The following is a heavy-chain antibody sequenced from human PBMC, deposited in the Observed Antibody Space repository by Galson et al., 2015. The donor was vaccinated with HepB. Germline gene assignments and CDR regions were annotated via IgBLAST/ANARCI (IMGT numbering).Heavy chain of an antibody. J-gene: IGHJ2*01. CDR1: GYSFTSYW. Sequence: QSGAEVKKPGESLKISCKGSGYSFTSYWIGWVRQMPGKGLEWMGIIYPGDSDTRYSPSFQGHVTISADKSISTAYLQWSSLKASDTAMYYCATIAAAGVWDWYFDLWGRGTLVTVSS. D-gene: IGHD6-13*01. CDR2: IYPGDSDT. CDR3: ATIAAAGVWDWYFDL. V-gene: IGHV5-51*03.